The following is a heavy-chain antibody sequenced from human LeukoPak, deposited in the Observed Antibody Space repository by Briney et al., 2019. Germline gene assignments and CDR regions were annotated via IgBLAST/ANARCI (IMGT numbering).Heavy chain of an antibody. V-gene: IGHV3-21*01. J-gene: IGHJ4*02. D-gene: IGHD6-6*01. Sequence: GGSLRLSCAASGFTFSSYSMNWVRQAPGKGLEWVSSISSSSSYIYYADSVKGRFTISRDNAKNSLYLQMNSLRAEDTAVYYCARVREAYTAARRGYFDYWGQGTLVTVSS. CDR3: ARVREAYTAARRGYFDY. CDR2: ISSSSSYI. CDR1: GFTFSSYS.